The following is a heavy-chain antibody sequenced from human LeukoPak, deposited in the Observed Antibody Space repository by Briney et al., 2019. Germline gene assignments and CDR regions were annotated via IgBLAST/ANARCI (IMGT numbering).Heavy chain of an antibody. J-gene: IGHJ6*02. D-gene: IGHD4-17*01. CDR3: TRTTVTSDNYYYGMDV. Sequence: PGGSLKLSCAASGFTFSGSAMHWVRQASGKGLEWVGRIRSKANSYATAYAASVKGRSTISRDDSKNTAYLQMNSLKTEDTAVYYCTRTTVTSDNYYYGMDVWGQGTTVTVSS. CDR2: IRSKANSYAT. V-gene: IGHV3-73*01. CDR1: GFTFSGSA.